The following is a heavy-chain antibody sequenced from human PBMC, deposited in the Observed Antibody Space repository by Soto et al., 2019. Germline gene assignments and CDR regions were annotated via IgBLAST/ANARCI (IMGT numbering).Heavy chain of an antibody. Sequence: QVQLQESGPGLVKPSETLSLTCTVSGGSISSYYWSWIRQPPGKGLEWIGYIYYSGNTNYNPSLKSHVTISVNTSKNQFSLKLSSVTAADTAVYYCAREGCSSTSCYPPHYYYGMDVWGQGTTVTVSS. CDR1: GGSISSYY. CDR2: IYYSGNT. J-gene: IGHJ6*02. CDR3: AREGCSSTSCYPPHYYYGMDV. D-gene: IGHD2-2*01. V-gene: IGHV4-59*01.